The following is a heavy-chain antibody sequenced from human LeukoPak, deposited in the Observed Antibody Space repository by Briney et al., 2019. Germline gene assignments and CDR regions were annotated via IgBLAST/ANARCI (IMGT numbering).Heavy chain of an antibody. Sequence: GGSLRLSCAASGFTFSSYAMSWVRQAPGMGLEWVSGITAGGGSTYYADSVKGRFTISRDNSKSTLYLQMNSLGAEDTAVYYCAKDADTVPYYFDYWGQGTLVTVSS. J-gene: IGHJ4*02. CDR2: ITAGGGST. V-gene: IGHV3-23*01. CDR1: GFTFSSYA. D-gene: IGHD4-17*01. CDR3: AKDADTVPYYFDY.